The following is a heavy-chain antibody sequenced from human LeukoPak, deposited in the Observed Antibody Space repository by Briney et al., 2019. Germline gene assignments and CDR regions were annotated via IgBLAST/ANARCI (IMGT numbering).Heavy chain of an antibody. Sequence: SETLSLTCTVSGVSLSSRGHYWSWIRQVPGKGLEWIGYIYDTGTTYYKSSLKSRVILSVDTSKKQFSLKVSSMTAADTAVYYCASSTGFYLSKRYTYPNYFDAWGQGKLVTVSP. D-gene: IGHD2/OR15-2a*01. CDR2: IYDTGTT. V-gene: IGHV4-31*03. J-gene: IGHJ4*02. CDR1: GVSLSSRGHY. CDR3: ASSTGFYLSKRYTYPNYFDA.